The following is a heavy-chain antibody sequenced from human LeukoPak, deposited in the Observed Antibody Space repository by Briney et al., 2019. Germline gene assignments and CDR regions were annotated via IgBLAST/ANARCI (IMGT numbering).Heavy chain of an antibody. Sequence: GGSLRLSCEASGFTFSSYWISWVRQAPGKGLEWVANIKQHGSEKNYVDSVKGRFTIFRDNAKKSLYLQMNSLRAEDTAVYYCARDVNWVFDYWGQGTLVTVSS. CDR2: IKQHGSEK. CDR3: ARDVNWVFDY. J-gene: IGHJ4*02. CDR1: GFTFSSYW. V-gene: IGHV3-7*01. D-gene: IGHD7-27*01.